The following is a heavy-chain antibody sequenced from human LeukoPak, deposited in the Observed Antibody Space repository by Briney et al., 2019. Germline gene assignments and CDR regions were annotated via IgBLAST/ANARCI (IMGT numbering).Heavy chain of an antibody. Sequence: GGSLRLSCAASGFTFSSYGMHWVRQAPGKGLEWVAFIRYDGSNKYYAGSVKGRFTISRDNSKNTLYLQMNSLRAEDTAVYYCAKDRGYCSSTSCILSTPWGQGTLVTVSS. D-gene: IGHD2-2*03. CDR2: IRYDGSNK. CDR1: GFTFSSYG. V-gene: IGHV3-30*02. J-gene: IGHJ5*02. CDR3: AKDRGYCSSTSCILSTP.